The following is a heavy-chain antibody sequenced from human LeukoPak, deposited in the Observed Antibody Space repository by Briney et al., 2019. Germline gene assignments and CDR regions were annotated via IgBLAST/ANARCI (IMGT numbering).Heavy chain of an antibody. CDR2: IYPRDGST. CDR3: ARDQEGFDY. CDR1: GYTFTSNY. J-gene: IGHJ4*02. V-gene: IGHV1-46*01. Sequence: GASVKVSSKASGYTFTSNYIHWVRQVPGQGLEWMGMIYPRDGSTSYAQKFQGRVTVTRDTSTSTVHMELSGLRSEDTAVYYCARDQEGFDYWGQGTLVTVSS.